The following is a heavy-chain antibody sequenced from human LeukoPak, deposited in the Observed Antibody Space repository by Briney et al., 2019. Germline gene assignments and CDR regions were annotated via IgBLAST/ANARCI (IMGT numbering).Heavy chain of an antibody. Sequence: GGTLRLSCAASGFTFSSYGMSWVRQAPGKGLEWVSAISGSGGSTYYADSVKGRFTISRDNAKNLLYLQMNSLRAEDTAVYYCARETDSTLFDYWGQGTLVTVSS. CDR3: ARETDSTLFDY. D-gene: IGHD2-2*01. CDR2: ISGSGGST. CDR1: GFTFSSYG. J-gene: IGHJ4*02. V-gene: IGHV3-23*01.